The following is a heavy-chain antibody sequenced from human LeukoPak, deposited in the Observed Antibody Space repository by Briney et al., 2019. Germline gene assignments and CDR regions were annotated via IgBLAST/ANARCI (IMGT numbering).Heavy chain of an antibody. Sequence: GGSLRLSCAASGFTFSSYGMHWVRQTPGKGLEWVGFIRAKAYGGTTEYAASMKSRFIVSRDDSKGIAYLQMNGLETEDTAVYYCSAGGAVAGMVYFKHWGQGTLVTVSS. CDR2: IRAKAYGGTT. V-gene: IGHV3-49*04. CDR1: GFTFSSYG. J-gene: IGHJ1*01. CDR3: SAGGAVAGMVYFKH. D-gene: IGHD6-19*01.